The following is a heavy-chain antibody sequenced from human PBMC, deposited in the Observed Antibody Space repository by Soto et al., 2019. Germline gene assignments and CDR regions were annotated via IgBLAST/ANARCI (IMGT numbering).Heavy chain of an antibody. CDR1: GASISSGDYY. V-gene: IGHV4-30-4*01. D-gene: IGHD2-15*01. Sequence: SETLSLTCTVSGASISSGDYYWSWIRQPPGKGLEWIGYIYYSGSTYYNPSLKSQVTISVDTSKSQFSLKLSSVTAADTAVYYCARACSGGSCSEGGDYWGQGTLVTVSS. CDR3: ARACSGGSCSEGGDY. CDR2: IYYSGST. J-gene: IGHJ4*02.